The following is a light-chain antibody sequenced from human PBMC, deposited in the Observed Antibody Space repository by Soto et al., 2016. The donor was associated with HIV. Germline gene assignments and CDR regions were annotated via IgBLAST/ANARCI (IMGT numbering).Light chain of an antibody. CDR3: QQFHSFPLT. J-gene: IGKJ4*01. CDR1: QGISNY. V-gene: IGKV1-9*01. CDR2: AAS. Sequence: DIHLTQSPSLLSAFLGDRITITCRASQGISNYLAWYQHRPGMSPNLLIYAASTLQTGVPSRFSGGGSGTHFTLTISSLQPQDVATYYCQQFHSFPLTFGGGTMVEIK.